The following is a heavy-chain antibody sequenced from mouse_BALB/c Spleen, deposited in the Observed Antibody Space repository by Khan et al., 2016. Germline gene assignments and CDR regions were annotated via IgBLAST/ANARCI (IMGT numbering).Heavy chain of an antibody. Sequence: VQLQESGAELMKPGASVKIPCKASGHTFSNYWIERVKQRPGHGLEWIGEPLTGSTSINYNENFKGKATFTANTYYNTAYMQLNSLTSEDSAVYYCARRGIYYAPAYYSLDYWGQGTSVTVSS. V-gene: IGHV1-9*01. CDR3: ARRGIYYAPAYYSLDY. J-gene: IGHJ4*01. CDR2: PLTGSTSI. CDR1: GHTFSNYW. D-gene: IGHD2-1*01.